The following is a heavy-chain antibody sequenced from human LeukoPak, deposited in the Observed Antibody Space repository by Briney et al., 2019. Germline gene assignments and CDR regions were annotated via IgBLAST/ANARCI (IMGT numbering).Heavy chain of an antibody. CDR1: DYPISSGHF. V-gene: IGHV4-38-2*02. J-gene: IGHJ4*02. Sequence: PSETLSLTCSVSDYPISSGHFWGWIRQPPWKGLEWIATISHDGSTYFNPSLKSRVIVSVDTSKNQFSLNLTSVNAADTAVYYCAREHCAGGYCYFLDYWGQGTLVTVSS. CDR2: ISHDGST. CDR3: AREHCAGGYCYFLDY. D-gene: IGHD2/OR15-2a*01.